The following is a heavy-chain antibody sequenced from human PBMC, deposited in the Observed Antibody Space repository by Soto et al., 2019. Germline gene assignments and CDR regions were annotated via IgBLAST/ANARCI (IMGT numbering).Heavy chain of an antibody. Sequence: QVQLQESGPGLVKPSQTLSLTCTVSGGSISSGAHYWSWIRQLPGKGLEWIGNIYYSGSNYYNPSIKSRVTISVDKSNNQFSLNLSSVTAADTAIYYCARDRYGVPRGDYFDSWGQGILVTVSS. CDR2: IYYSGSN. J-gene: IGHJ4*02. V-gene: IGHV4-31*03. CDR3: ARDRYGVPRGDYFDS. CDR1: GGSISSGAHY. D-gene: IGHD4-17*01.